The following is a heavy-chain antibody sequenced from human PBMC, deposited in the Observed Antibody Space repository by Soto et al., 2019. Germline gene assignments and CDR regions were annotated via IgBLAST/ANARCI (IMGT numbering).Heavy chain of an antibody. D-gene: IGHD1-26*01. CDR1: GFTFSSYS. CDR3: AKEGGLSGSYYISSSYYFDY. Sequence: QAGGSLRLSCAASGFTFSSYSMNWFRQAPGKGLEWVSYISSSSSTIYYADSVKGRFTISRDNAKNSLYLQMNSLRAEDTSVYYCAKEGGLSGSYYISSSYYFDYWGQGTLVTVSS. CDR2: ISSSSSTI. V-gene: IGHV3-48*01. J-gene: IGHJ4*02.